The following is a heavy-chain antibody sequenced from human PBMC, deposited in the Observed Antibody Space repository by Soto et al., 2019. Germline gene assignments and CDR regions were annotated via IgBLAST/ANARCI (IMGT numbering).Heavy chain of an antibody. CDR1: GFTFSSYA. V-gene: IGHV3-23*01. Sequence: GGSLRFSCAASGFTFSSYAMTWLRQSPGKGLEWVSVISATGDTIYYADSVEGRFTISRDNSNSTLFLQMDRLTADDTAVYFCAKDAYYDLSTGTGYYYYGLDVWGQGTTVTVSS. J-gene: IGHJ6*02. CDR3: AKDAYYDLSTGTGYYYYGLDV. CDR2: ISATGDTI. D-gene: IGHD3-9*01.